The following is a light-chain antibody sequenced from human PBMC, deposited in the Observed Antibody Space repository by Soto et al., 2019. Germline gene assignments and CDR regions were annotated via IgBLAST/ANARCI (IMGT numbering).Light chain of an antibody. CDR2: EVT. CDR3: SSYTTSSTRV. J-gene: IGLJ2*01. Sequence: QSALTQPASVSGSPGQSITISCTGTSSDVGAYNYVSWYQQHPGKAPKLMIYEVTNRPLGISSRFSGSKSGNTASLTISGLQTEDEADYYCSSYTTSSTRVFGGGTQLTVL. V-gene: IGLV2-14*01. CDR1: SSDVGAYNY.